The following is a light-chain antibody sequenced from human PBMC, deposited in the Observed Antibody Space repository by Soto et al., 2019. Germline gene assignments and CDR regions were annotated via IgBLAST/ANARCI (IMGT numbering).Light chain of an antibody. V-gene: IGLV4-69*01. Sequence: QPVLTQSPSASASLGASVKFICTLSSGHSSYAIAWHQQQPEKGPRYLMKINSDGSHSKGDGIPDRFSGPSSGAERYLTISSLQSEDEADYYCQTWGTGIRVFGTGTKLTVL. CDR2: INSDGSH. J-gene: IGLJ1*01. CDR3: QTWGTGIRV. CDR1: SGHSSYA.